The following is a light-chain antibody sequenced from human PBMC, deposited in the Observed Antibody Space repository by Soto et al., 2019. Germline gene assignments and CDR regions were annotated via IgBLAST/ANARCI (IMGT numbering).Light chain of an antibody. J-gene: IGLJ2*01. V-gene: IGLV2-8*01. CDR1: SSDVGGYNY. CDR3: SSYAGSNNPVI. Sequence: QSALTQPPSASGSPGQSVTISCTGTSSDVGGYNYVSWYQQHPGKAPKFLIFDVSRRPSGVPDRFSGSKSGNTASLTVSGLQADDEADYYCSSYAGSNNPVIFGGGTKLTVL. CDR2: DVS.